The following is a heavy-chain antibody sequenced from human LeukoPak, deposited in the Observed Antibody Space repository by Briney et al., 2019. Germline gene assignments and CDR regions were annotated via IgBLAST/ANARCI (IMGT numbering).Heavy chain of an antibody. V-gene: IGHV4-30-2*01. CDR1: GGSISSGGYS. Sequence: PSQTLSLTCAVSGGSISSGGYSWSWMRQPPGKGLEWIGYIYHSGSTYYNPSLKSRVTISVDRSKNQFSLKLSSVTAADTAVYYCARSPYYDSSGYYGRGWWYFDLWGRGTLVTLSS. CDR3: ARSPYYDSSGYYGRGWWYFDL. J-gene: IGHJ2*01. D-gene: IGHD3-22*01. CDR2: IYHSGST.